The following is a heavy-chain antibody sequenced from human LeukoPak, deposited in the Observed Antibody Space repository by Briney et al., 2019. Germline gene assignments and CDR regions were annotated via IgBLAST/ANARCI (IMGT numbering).Heavy chain of an antibody. D-gene: IGHD3-10*01. CDR1: GFSFSTYW. CDR3: ARDGPRGTRAFDI. J-gene: IGHJ3*02. V-gene: IGHV3-7*01. CDR2: IKQDGSEK. Sequence: GGSLRLSCAASGFSFSTYWMSWVRQAPGRGLEWVANIKQDGSEKYYVDSVKGRFTISRDNAKNTLYLQMNSLRAEDTAVYYCARDGPRGTRAFDIWGQGTMVTVSS.